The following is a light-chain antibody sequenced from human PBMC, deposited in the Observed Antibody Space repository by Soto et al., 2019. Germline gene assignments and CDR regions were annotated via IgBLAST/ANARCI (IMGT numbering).Light chain of an antibody. CDR3: QQHGSWGIT. CDR2: AAS. CDR1: QSVSSNS. J-gene: IGKJ3*01. V-gene: IGKV3-20*01. Sequence: DIVLTQSPATPSLSPGERATLSCRTSQSVSSNSLAWHQQKPGQAPRLLMYAASSRAAGIPDRFSGSGSGTDFTLTISRLEPEDFAVYYCQQHGSWGITFGPGTKVDIK.